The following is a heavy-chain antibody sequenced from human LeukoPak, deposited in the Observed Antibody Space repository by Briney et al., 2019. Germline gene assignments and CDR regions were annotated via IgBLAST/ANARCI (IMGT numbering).Heavy chain of an antibody. CDR2: INHSGST. Sequence: SETLSLTCAVYGGSFSGYYWSWIRQPPGKGLEWIGEINHSGSTNYNPSLKSRVTMSVDTSKNQFSLKLSSVTAADTAVYYCARGYCSSTSCPFDYWGQGTLVTVSS. D-gene: IGHD2-2*01. CDR3: ARGYCSSTSCPFDY. V-gene: IGHV4-34*01. J-gene: IGHJ4*02. CDR1: GGSFSGYY.